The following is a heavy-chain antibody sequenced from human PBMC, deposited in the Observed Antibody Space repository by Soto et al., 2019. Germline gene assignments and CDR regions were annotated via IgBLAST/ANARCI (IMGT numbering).Heavy chain of an antibody. CDR1: GESFSGHI. Sequence: QVQLQQSGAGLLKPSETLSLTCAVYGESFSGHIWTWNRQTPGKGLQWIRQINHSGSASYNPSLKSRVTISVHTSNSQFSLELSSVTAADTAVYYCARGLITGSHYSGGWYYFDSWGQGTQVTVSS. CDR3: ARGLITGSHYSGGWYYFDS. CDR2: INHSGSA. J-gene: IGHJ4*02. D-gene: IGHD6-19*01. V-gene: IGHV4-34*01.